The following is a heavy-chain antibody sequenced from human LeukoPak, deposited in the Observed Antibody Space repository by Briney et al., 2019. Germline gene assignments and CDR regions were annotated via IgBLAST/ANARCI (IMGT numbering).Heavy chain of an antibody. V-gene: IGHV1-3*01. CDR3: ARTPSPGTTVSYYYYGMDV. Sequence: ASVKVSCKASGYTFTSYAMHWVRQAPGQRLEWMGWINAGNGNTKYSQKFQGRVTITRDTSASTAYMELSSLRSEDTAVYYCARTPSPGTTVSYYYYGMDVRGQGTTVTVSS. D-gene: IGHD1-7*01. CDR2: INAGNGNT. J-gene: IGHJ6*02. CDR1: GYTFTSYA.